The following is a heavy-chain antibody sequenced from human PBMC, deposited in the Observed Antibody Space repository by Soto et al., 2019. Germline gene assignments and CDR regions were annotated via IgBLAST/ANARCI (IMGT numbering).Heavy chain of an antibody. V-gene: IGHV4-59*01. CDR1: GGSISSYC. CDR3: ARRRIGAAAYYFDY. D-gene: IGHD6-13*01. Sequence: PSETLSLTCTVSGGSISSYCWSWIRQPPGKGLEWIWCIYYSGCTYYNPSLNSPVTISVDTSNNHFSLKLSSVSAADTAVYYCARRRIGAAAYYFDYWGRGTLVTVS. J-gene: IGHJ4*02. CDR2: IYYSGCT.